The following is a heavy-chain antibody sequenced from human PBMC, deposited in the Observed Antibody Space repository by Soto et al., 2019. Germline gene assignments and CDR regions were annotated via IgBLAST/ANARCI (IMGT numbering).Heavy chain of an antibody. CDR3: SRRAPEGFDP. V-gene: IGHV4-39*02. CDR1: GGTTRSSNYY. Sequence: SETLSLTCTVSGGTTRSSNYYWAWIRQPPGKGLEWIGSIDYSGSTYYNPSLKSRVTISVDTSKNHFSLKLGSVTAADTALYYCSRRAPEGFDPWGQGTLVTVS. CDR2: IDYSGST. J-gene: IGHJ5*02.